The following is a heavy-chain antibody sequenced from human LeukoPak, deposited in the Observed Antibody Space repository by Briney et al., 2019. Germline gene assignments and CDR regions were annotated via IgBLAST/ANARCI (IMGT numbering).Heavy chain of an antibody. V-gene: IGHV4-39*01. CDR1: GGSISSSRYY. J-gene: IGHJ4*02. Sequence: SETLSLTCTVSGGSISSSRYYWGWIRQPPGKGLEWIGSIYYSGSTYYNPSLKSRVTISVDTSKNQFSLKLSSVTAADTAVYYCAALKSSSWYYFDYWGQGTLVTVSS. D-gene: IGHD6-13*01. CDR2: IYYSGST. CDR3: AALKSSSWYYFDY.